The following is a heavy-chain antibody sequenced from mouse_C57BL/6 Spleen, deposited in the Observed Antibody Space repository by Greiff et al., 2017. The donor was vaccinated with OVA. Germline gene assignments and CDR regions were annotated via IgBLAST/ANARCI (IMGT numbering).Heavy chain of an antibody. CDR2: IDPSDSYN. V-gene: IGHV1-69*01. CDR1: GYTFTSYW. CDR3: ATLRSEGAVAY. D-gene: IGHD1-1*01. Sequence: QVQLQQPGAELVMPGASVKLSCKASGYTFTSYWMHWVKQRPGQGLEWIGEIDPSDSYNNYNQKFKGKSTLTVDKSSSTAYMQLSSLTSEDSAVYDCATLRSEGAVAYWGQGTSGTVSS. J-gene: IGHJ4*01.